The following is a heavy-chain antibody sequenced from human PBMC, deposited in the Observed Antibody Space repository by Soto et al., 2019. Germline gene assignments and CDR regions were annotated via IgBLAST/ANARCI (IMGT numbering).Heavy chain of an antibody. CDR3: ARMKRGYSYGLYDY. CDR1: GYTFTGYY. V-gene: IGHV1-2*04. D-gene: IGHD5-18*01. CDR2: INPNSGGT. J-gene: IGHJ4*02. Sequence: GASVKVSCKASGYTFTGYYMHWVRQAPGQGLEWMGWINPNSGGTNYAQKFQGWVTMTRDTSISTAYMELSRLRSDDTAVYYCARMKRGYSYGLYDYWGQGTLVTVSS.